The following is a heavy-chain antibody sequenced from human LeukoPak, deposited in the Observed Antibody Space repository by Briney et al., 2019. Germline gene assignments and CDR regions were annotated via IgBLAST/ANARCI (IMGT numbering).Heavy chain of an antibody. V-gene: IGHV3-21*01. CDR3: ARWTNAQGSFDAFDI. CDR1: GFTFSSYS. Sequence: KPGGSLRLSCAASGFTFSSYSMNWVRQAPGKGLEWVSSISSSSSYIYYADSVKGRFTISRDNAKNSLYLQMNSLRAEDTAVYYCARWTNAQGSFDAFDIWGQGTMVTVSS. D-gene: IGHD3/OR15-3a*01. CDR2: ISSSSSYI. J-gene: IGHJ3*02.